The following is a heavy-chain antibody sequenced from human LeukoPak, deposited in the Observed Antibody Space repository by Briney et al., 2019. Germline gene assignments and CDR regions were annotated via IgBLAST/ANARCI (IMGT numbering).Heavy chain of an antibody. CDR1: GFTFSSYA. Sequence: GGSLRLSCAASGFTFSSYAMSWVRQAPGKGLEWVSAISGSGGSTYYADSVKGRFTISRDNSKNTLYLQMNSLRAEDTAVYYCARDFLDSSGWYEWFDPWGQGTLVTVSS. D-gene: IGHD6-19*01. CDR3: ARDFLDSSGWYEWFDP. CDR2: ISGSGGST. J-gene: IGHJ5*02. V-gene: IGHV3-23*01.